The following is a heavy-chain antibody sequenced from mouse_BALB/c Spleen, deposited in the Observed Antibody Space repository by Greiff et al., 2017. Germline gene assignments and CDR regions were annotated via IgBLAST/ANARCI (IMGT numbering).Heavy chain of an antibody. CDR3: ARWALDYYGSSYWYFDV. D-gene: IGHD1-1*01. CDR2: ISYSGST. Sequence: EVKVEESGPSLVKPSQTLSLTCSVTGDSITSGYWNWIRKFPGNKLEYMGYISYSGSTYYNPSLKSRISITRDTSKNQYYLQLNSVTTEDTATYYCARWALDYYGSSYWYFDVWGAGTTVTVSS. CDR1: GDSITSGY. V-gene: IGHV3-8*02. J-gene: IGHJ1*01.